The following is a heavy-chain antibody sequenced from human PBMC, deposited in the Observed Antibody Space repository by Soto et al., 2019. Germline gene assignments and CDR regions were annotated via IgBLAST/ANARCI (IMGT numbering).Heavy chain of an antibody. J-gene: IGHJ3*02. D-gene: IGHD3-9*01. CDR3: SRGRSNDWQVALDI. V-gene: IGHV4-34*01. CDR1: GGSFSTYY. Sequence: QLQQWGAGLLKPSETLSLTCVVSGGSFSTYYYNWIRQSPGKGREWIGEINHSGNNNYSPALKRRVPTSLDPTKNQFSLKMTSVTAADTAVYYCSRGRSNDWQVALDIWGQGTMVTFSS. CDR2: INHSGNN.